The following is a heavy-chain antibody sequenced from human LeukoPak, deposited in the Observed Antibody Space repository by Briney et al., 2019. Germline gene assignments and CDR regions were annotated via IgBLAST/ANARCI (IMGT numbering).Heavy chain of an antibody. V-gene: IGHV3-23*01. CDR3: AKDRTGTTSAWFDP. D-gene: IGHD1-7*01. J-gene: IGHJ5*02. Sequence: GGSLRLSCAASGFTFSSYAMSWVRQAPGKGLEWVSAISGSGGSTYYADSVKGRFTISRDNSKDTLYLQMNSLRAEDTAVYYCAKDRTGTTSAWFDPWGQGTLVTVSS. CDR2: ISGSGGST. CDR1: GFTFSSYA.